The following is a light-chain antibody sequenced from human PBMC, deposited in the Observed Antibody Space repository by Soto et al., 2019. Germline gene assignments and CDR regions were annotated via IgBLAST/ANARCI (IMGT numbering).Light chain of an antibody. J-gene: IGKJ1*01. CDR3: QQYNSWGT. V-gene: IGKV1-5*01. Sequence: DIQMTQSPSTLSASVGDRVTITCRASQSISSWLAWYQQKPGKAPKLLIYGASSLESGVPSRFSGSGSGTEFTLTISSLQPDDFATYYCQQYNSWGTFGQGTKVEIK. CDR1: QSISSW. CDR2: GAS.